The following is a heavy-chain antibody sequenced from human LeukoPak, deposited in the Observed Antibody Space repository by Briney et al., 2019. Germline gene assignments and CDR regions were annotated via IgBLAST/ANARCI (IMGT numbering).Heavy chain of an antibody. CDR3: AKTLGGDANCSGGSCYVFESF. D-gene: IGHD2-15*01. Sequence: GGSLRLSCAASGFTFSSYAMSWVRQAPGKGLEWVSAISGSGGSTYYADSVKGRFTISRDNSKNTLYLQMNSLRAEDTAVYYCAKTLGGDANCSGGSCYVFESFWGQGTLVSVSS. CDR2: ISGSGGST. CDR1: GFTFSSYA. V-gene: IGHV3-23*01. J-gene: IGHJ4*02.